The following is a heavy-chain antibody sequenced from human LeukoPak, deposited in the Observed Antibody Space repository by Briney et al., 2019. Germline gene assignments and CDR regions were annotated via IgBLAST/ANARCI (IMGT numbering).Heavy chain of an antibody. CDR1: GYTFTSYY. D-gene: IGHD2-2*01. V-gene: IGHV1-46*01. CDR3: ARGRAKSNDPPVDY. Sequence: GASVKVSCKASGYTFTSYYMHWVRQAPGQGLEWMGIINPSGGSTSYAQKFQGRVTMTRDTSINTAYMELSSLRSDDTAVYFCARGRAKSNDPPVDYWGQGTLVTVSS. CDR2: INPSGGST. J-gene: IGHJ4*02.